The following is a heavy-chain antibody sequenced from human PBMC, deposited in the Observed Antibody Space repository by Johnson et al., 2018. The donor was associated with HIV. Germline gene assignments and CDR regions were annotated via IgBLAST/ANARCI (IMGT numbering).Heavy chain of an antibody. D-gene: IGHD6-13*01. CDR3: AKGRYSSSWYLAGRDSVGI. J-gene: IGHJ3*02. Sequence: QVQLVESGGGVVQPGRSLRLSCAASGFTFSSYGMHWVRQAPGKGLEWVAVISYDGNNKFYADSVKGRFTISRDNSKKTVYLQRSSLRAEETAIYYCAKGRYSSSWYLAGRDSVGIWGQGTMVIVSS. CDR1: GFTFSSYG. CDR2: ISYDGNNK. V-gene: IGHV3-30*18.